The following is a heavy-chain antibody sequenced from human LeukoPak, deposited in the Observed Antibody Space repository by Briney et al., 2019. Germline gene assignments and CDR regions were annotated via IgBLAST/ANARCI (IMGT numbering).Heavy chain of an antibody. CDR1: GLTFSTDW. Sequence: RGSLTLSCEASGLTFSTDWMSWVRQAPGKGLEWVANMKLDGSKKYHIPSVEGRFTIATDDAKHSPYLQMNSLRAEDTAVYYCARDRNYDRGGWYFDLWGRGTLVTVSS. J-gene: IGHJ2*01. D-gene: IGHD3-10*02. V-gene: IGHV3-7*01. CDR3: ARDRNYDRGGWYFDL. CDR2: MKLDGSKK.